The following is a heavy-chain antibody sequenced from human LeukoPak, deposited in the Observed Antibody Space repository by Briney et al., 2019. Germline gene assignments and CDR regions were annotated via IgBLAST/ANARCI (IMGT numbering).Heavy chain of an antibody. Sequence: KSSQTLSLTCTVSSGSFTSGGYYWSWIRQHPGKGLEWIGYTYYSGSTYYNPSLKSRVTISVHTSKNPFSLKLTSVTGAGTAVYYCARGRDSSSWYVHYFDYWGQGTLVTVSS. CDR3: ARGRDSSSWYVHYFDY. V-gene: IGHV4-31*03. J-gene: IGHJ4*02. D-gene: IGHD6-13*01. CDR2: TYYSGST. CDR1: SGSFTSGGYY.